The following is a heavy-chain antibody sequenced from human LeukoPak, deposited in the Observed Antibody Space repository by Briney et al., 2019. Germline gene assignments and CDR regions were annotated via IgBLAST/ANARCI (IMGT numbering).Heavy chain of an antibody. J-gene: IGHJ4*02. CDR1: GYTFANYY. CDR2: ISPTGDSI. V-gene: IGHV1-46*01. D-gene: IGHD4-17*01. Sequence: ASVKVSCKASGYTFANYYMHWVRQAPGQGLEWMGKISPTGDSISYAQRFRDRVTMTTDTSTITVYMELSNLRSEDTSVYYCARGSVTTDASFDYWGQGTLVTVSS. CDR3: ARGSVTTDASFDY.